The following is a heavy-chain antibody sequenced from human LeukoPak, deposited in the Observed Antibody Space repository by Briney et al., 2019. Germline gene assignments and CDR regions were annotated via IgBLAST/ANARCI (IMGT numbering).Heavy chain of an antibody. J-gene: IGHJ4*02. CDR1: GGSISSSSYY. CDR3: ARHPNPTIYDSSGYYDY. V-gene: IGHV4-39*01. CDR2: IYYSGST. D-gene: IGHD3-22*01. Sequence: SETLSLTCTVSGGSISSSSYYWGWIRQPPGKGLEWIGSIYYSGSTYYNPSLKSRVTISVDTSKNQFSLKLSSVTAADTAVYYCARHPNPTIYDSSGYYDYWGQGTLVTVSS.